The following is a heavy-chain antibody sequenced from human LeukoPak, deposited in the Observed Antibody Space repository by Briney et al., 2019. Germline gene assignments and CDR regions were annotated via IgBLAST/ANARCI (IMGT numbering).Heavy chain of an antibody. CDR3: ARVGSYFDSGRPKGLVTDY. V-gene: IGHV4-38-2*02. D-gene: IGHD3-22*01. J-gene: IGHJ4*02. CDR1: GYSISSGYC. CDR2: IHHSGST. Sequence: SETLSLTCTVSGYSISSGYCWGWIRQPPGKGLEWIGSIHHSGSTYYNPTLKSRVTVSVDTFKTQISLKLSSVTAADTAVYYCARVGSYFDSGRPKGLVTDYWGQGTLVTVSS.